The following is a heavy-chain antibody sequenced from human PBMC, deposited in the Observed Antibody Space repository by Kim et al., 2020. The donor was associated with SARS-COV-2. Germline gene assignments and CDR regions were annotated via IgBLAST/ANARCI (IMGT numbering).Heavy chain of an antibody. J-gene: IGHJ4*02. Sequence: NDHTAPVKKQITINPDTSKNQCSLQLNSVTPEDTAVYYCAREYSNSRVDYWGQGTLVTVSS. CDR3: AREYSNSRVDY. D-gene: IGHD6-13*01. CDR2: N. V-gene: IGHV6-1*01.